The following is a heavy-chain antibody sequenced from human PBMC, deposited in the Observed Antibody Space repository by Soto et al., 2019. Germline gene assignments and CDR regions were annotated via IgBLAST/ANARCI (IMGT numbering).Heavy chain of an antibody. D-gene: IGHD3-10*01. V-gene: IGHV5-51*01. CDR1: GYTFTNYW. J-gene: IGHJ4*02. Sequence: GESLKISCEGSGYTFTNYWIGWVRQMPGKGLEWMGIIYPGDSDTRYSPSFQGQVTISADKSISTAYLQWSSLQASDTAVYYCTMGLLWFGAYWGQGTLVTVSS. CDR2: IYPGDSDT. CDR3: TMGLLWFGAY.